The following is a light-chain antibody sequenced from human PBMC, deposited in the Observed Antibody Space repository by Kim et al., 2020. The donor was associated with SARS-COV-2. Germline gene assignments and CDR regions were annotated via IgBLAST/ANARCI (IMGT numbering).Light chain of an antibody. Sequence: GQSFTIPCTGTSSDVGDYNYVSWYQQHPGKAPKLMIYDVSNRPSGVSNRFSGSKSGNTASLTISGLQAEDEADYYCSSYTSSSTNVFGTGTKVTVL. CDR1: SSDVGDYNY. CDR2: DVS. CDR3: SSYTSSSTNV. V-gene: IGLV2-14*03. J-gene: IGLJ1*01.